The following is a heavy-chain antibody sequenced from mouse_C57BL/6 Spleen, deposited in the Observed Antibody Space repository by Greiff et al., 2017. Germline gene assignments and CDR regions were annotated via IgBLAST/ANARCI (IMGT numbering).Heavy chain of an antibody. CDR1: GYSFTDYN. V-gene: IGHV1-39*01. CDR3: ARGERLIYYGNQFAY. Sequence: VQLQQSGPELVKPGASVKISCKASGYSFTDYNMNWVKQSNGQSLEWIGVINPTYGTTSYNQKFKGKATLTVDQSSSTAYMQLNSLTSEDSAVXYCARGERLIYYGNQFAYWGQGTLVTVSA. J-gene: IGHJ3*01. D-gene: IGHD2-1*01. CDR2: INPTYGTT.